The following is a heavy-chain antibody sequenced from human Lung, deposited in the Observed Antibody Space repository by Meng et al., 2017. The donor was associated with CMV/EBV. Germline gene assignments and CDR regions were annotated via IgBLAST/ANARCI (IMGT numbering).Heavy chain of an antibody. CDR2: ISWNSGNM. J-gene: IGHJ4*02. D-gene: IGHD6-25*01. V-gene: IGHV3-9*01. CDR3: AKGPGYQAAKFYFAY. Sequence: GGSLRLXCAGSGFNFGNYAMHWVRQAPGKGLEWVSSISWNSGNMGYADSVEGRFTISRDNAKKSVYLQMNSLRPEDTALYYCAKGPGYQAAKFYFAYWGQGTLVTVSS. CDR1: GFNFGNYA.